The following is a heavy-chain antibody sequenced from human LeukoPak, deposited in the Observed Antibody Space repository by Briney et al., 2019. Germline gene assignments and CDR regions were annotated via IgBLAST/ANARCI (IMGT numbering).Heavy chain of an antibody. CDR3: AKEAASLWLIWFDP. V-gene: IGHV3-53*01. CDR2: IYSGGST. D-gene: IGHD5-18*01. CDR1: GFTVSSNY. Sequence: GGSLRLSCAASGFTVSSNYMSWVRQAPGKGLEWVSVIYSGGSTYYADSVKGRFTISRDNSKNTLYLQMNSLRAEDTAVYYCAKEAASLWLIWFDPWGQGTLVTVSS. J-gene: IGHJ5*02.